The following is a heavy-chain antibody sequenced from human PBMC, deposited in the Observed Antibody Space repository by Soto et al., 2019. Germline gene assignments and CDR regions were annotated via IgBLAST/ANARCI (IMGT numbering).Heavy chain of an antibody. Sequence: SETLSLTCTASGGSISSYYWSWIRQPPGKGLEWIGYIYYSGSANYNPSLKSRVTMSVDTSKNQFSLKLNSVTAADTAVYYCARRILWSCGGGGCPQFDPWGQGTLVTVSS. CDR2: IYYSGSA. CDR3: ARRILWSCGGGGCPQFDP. V-gene: IGHV4-59*08. D-gene: IGHD2-15*01. CDR1: GGSISSYY. J-gene: IGHJ5*02.